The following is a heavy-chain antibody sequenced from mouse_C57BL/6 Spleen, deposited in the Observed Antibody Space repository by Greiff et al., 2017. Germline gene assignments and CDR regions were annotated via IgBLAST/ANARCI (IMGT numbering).Heavy chain of an antibody. CDR3: ASIDYDGGFAY. CDR1: GFSLTSYG. V-gene: IGHV2-6*01. D-gene: IGHD2-4*01. CDR2: IWGVGST. Sequence: VKLVESGPGLVAPSQSLSITCTVSGFSLTSYGVDWVRQSPGKGLEWLGVIWGVGSTNYNSALKSRLSISKDNSKSQVFLKMNSLQTDDTAMYYCASIDYDGGFAYWGQGTLVTVSA. J-gene: IGHJ3*01.